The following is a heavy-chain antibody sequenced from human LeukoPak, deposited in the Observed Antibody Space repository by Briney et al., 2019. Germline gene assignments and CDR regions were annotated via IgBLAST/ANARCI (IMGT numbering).Heavy chain of an antibody. CDR3: ARNFYASSGYYLDDFYFDF. Sequence: SETLSLTCTVSGASIISDTYYWGWIRQPPGKGLEWIGSIYYSGSTYYSPSLKSRVTMSVDTSTNQFSLKLNSVTAADTALYYCARNFYASSGYYLDDFYFDFWGQGTLVTVSS. D-gene: IGHD3-22*01. V-gene: IGHV4-39*07. J-gene: IGHJ4*02. CDR1: GASIISDTYY. CDR2: IYYSGST.